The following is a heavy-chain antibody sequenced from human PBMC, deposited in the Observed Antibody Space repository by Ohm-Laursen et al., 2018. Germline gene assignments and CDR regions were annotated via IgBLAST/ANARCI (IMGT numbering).Heavy chain of an antibody. Sequence: SETLSLTCTVSGGSISRYYWSWIRQPPGKGLEWIGYIYYSGTTNYNPSLKSRITISVDTSKNQFSLNLSSVTAADTAVYYCARDSKSPEGYFESWGQGTLVTVSS. CDR3: ARDSKSPEGYFES. J-gene: IGHJ4*02. CDR1: GGSISRYY. CDR2: IYYSGTT. V-gene: IGHV4-59*01.